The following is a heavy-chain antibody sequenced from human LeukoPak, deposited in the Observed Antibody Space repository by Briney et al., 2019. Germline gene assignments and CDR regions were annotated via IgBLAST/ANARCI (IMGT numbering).Heavy chain of an antibody. D-gene: IGHD2-8*02. V-gene: IGHV3-30*02. CDR3: AKDVFPGGYDGY. Sequence: GGSLRLSCAASGFTFSDYGMHWVRQSPGKGLEWVTFIQYDGSNKYYADSVRGRFTISRDNSKNTLYLQMNSLRAEDTAMYYCAKDVFPGGYDGYWGQGTLVTVSS. CDR2: IQYDGSNK. CDR1: GFTFSDYG. J-gene: IGHJ4*02.